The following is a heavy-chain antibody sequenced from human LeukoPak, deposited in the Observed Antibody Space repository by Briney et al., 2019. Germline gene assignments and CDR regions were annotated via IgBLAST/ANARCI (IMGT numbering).Heavy chain of an antibody. CDR1: GGSISSGSYY. CDR2: IYTSGST. Sequence: SETLSLTCTVSGGSISSGSYYWSWIRQPAGKGMEWIGRIYTSGSTNYNPSLKSRVTISVDTSKNQFSLKLSSVNAGDTAVSYCARSMVRGVLDYWGQGTLVTVSS. J-gene: IGHJ4*02. V-gene: IGHV4-61*02. D-gene: IGHD3-10*01. CDR3: ARSMVRGVLDY.